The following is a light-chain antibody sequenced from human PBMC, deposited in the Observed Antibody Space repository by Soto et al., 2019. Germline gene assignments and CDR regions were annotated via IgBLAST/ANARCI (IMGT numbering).Light chain of an antibody. CDR2: EVT. Sequence: QSALTQPPSASGSPGQSVTISCTGTSSDVGGHNYVSWYQQHPGKVPKLMIYEVTKRPSGVPDRFSGSKSGNTASLTVSGLQAEDEADYYCSSYAGSNILVFGGGTKLTVL. V-gene: IGLV2-8*01. J-gene: IGLJ3*02. CDR1: SSDVGGHNY. CDR3: SSYAGSNILV.